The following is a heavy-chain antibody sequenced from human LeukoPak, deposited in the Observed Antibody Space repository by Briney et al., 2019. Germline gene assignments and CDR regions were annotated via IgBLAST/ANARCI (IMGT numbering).Heavy chain of an antibody. CDR1: GFTFSSYV. CDR3: AKGGYCSSTSCCVGWFDP. V-gene: IGHV3-23*01. Sequence: GGSLRLSCAASGFTFSSYVMNWVRQAPGQGLEWVSVISGGGGSTYYADSVKGRFTISRDNSKNTLFLRMNSLRAEDTAVYYCAKGGYCSSTSCCVGWFDPWGQGTLVTVSS. J-gene: IGHJ5*02. CDR2: ISGGGGST. D-gene: IGHD2-2*01.